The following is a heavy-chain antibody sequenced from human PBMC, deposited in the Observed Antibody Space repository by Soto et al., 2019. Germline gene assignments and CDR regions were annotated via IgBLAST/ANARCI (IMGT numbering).Heavy chain of an antibody. CDR3: ARQGGSYSPIGY. CDR2: IYYSGST. V-gene: IGHV4-59*08. CDR1: GGSISSYY. Sequence: SETLSLTCTVSGGSISSYYWSWIRQPPGKGLEWIGYIYYSGSTNYNPSLKSRVNISVDTSKNQFSLKLSSVTAADTAVYYCARQGGSYSPIGYWGQGTLVTVSS. J-gene: IGHJ4*02. D-gene: IGHD1-26*01.